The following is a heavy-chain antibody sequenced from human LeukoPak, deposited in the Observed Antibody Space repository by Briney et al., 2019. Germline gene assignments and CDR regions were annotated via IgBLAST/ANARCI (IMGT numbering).Heavy chain of an antibody. CDR3: VKGGPYSGAWYLFDY. D-gene: IGHD6-19*01. CDR1: GFTFTTYS. J-gene: IGHJ4*02. V-gene: IGHV3-64D*09. CDR2: VSSRGLRT. Sequence: GGSLRLSCSASGFTFTTYSMYWVGQAPGKGLEYVSAVSSRGLRTYYADSVEGRFTISRDNSKNTLHLQMSSLRPDDTAVYYCVKGGPYSGAWYLFDYWGQGTLVTVSS.